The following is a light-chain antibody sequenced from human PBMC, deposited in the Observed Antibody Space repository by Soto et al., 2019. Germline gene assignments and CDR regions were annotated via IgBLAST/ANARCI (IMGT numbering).Light chain of an antibody. J-gene: IGLJ2*01. Sequence: QSALTQPPSASGSPGQSVTISCTGTSSDVGAYNYVSWYQQHPGKAPKLMIYEVNKRPSGVPARFSGSKSGNTASLTVSGLQAEDEADYYCSSYAGNNNLVFGGGTQLTVL. CDR1: SSDVGAYNY. CDR2: EVN. CDR3: SSYAGNNNLV. V-gene: IGLV2-8*01.